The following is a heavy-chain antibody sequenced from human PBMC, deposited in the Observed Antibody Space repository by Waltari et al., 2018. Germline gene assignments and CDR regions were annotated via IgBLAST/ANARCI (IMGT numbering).Heavy chain of an antibody. Sequence: EVQLMESGGDLVQPGGSLSLSCATSGFTFCPCWFSWVRQAPGKGLEWVASKNPDGSYKYHVDSVRGRFTISRDNARNSLYLQMNSLRVDDTAVYYCATLRGSVTTFDNWGQGTLVTVSS. V-gene: IGHV3-7*01. J-gene: IGHJ4*02. CDR1: GFTFCPCW. D-gene: IGHD3-10*01. CDR2: KNPDGSYK. CDR3: ATLRGSVTTFDN.